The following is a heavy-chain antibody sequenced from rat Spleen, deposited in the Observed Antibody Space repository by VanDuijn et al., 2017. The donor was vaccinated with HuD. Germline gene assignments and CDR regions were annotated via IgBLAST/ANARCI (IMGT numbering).Heavy chain of an antibody. CDR2: ISTGGGTT. Sequence: EVQLVESGGGLVQPGNSLKLSCAVSGFTFSHYYMAWVRQAPTKGLEWVAYISTGGGTTYYRDSVKGRFTISRDDAKSTLYLQMDSLRSEDTATYYCTTGIQPRHWGQGVMVTVSS. J-gene: IGHJ2*01. CDR3: TTGIQPRH. V-gene: IGHV5-27*01. D-gene: IGHD1-5*01. CDR1: GFTFSHYY.